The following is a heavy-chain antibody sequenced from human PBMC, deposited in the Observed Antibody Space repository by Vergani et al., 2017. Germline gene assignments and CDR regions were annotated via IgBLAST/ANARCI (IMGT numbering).Heavy chain of an antibody. V-gene: IGHV1-2*02. Sequence: QVQLVQSGAEVKKPGASVKVSCKASGYTFTGYYMHWVRQAPGQGLEWMGWINPNSGGTNYAQKFQGRVTMTRDTSISTAYMELSRLRSDDTAVYYCAGSYSYGYYYYYYMDVWGKGTTVTVSS. J-gene: IGHJ6*03. CDR2: INPNSGGT. CDR1: GYTFTGYY. CDR3: AGSYSYGYYYYYYMDV. D-gene: IGHD5-18*01.